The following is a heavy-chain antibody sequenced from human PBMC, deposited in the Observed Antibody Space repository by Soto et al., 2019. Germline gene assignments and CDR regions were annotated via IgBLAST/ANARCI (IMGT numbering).Heavy chain of an antibody. V-gene: IGHV1-69*12. D-gene: IGHD6-6*01. CDR3: GAVEAPYYYYGMDV. CDR1: GGTFSSYA. J-gene: IGHJ6*02. CDR2: IIPIFGTA. Sequence: QVQLVQSGAEVKKPGSSVKVSCKASGGTFSSYAISWVRQAPGQGLEWMGGIIPIFGTANYAQKFQGRVTITADESTSTAYMALSSLRAEDTAVYYCGAVEAPYYYYGMDVWGQGTTVTVSS.